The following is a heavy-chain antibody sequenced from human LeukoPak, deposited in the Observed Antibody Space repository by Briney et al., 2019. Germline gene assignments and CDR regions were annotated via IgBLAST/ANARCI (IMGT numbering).Heavy chain of an antibody. D-gene: IGHD4-17*01. J-gene: IGHJ5*02. V-gene: IGHV3-21*01. CDR2: ISSSSSYI. CDR3: ARDDMTTVTNH. Sequence: KTGGSLRLSCAASGFTFSSYSMNWVRQAPGKGLEWVSSISSSSSYIYYADSVKGRFTISRDNAKNSLYLQMNSLRAEDTAVYYCARDDMTTVTNHWGQGTLVTVSS. CDR1: GFTFSSYS.